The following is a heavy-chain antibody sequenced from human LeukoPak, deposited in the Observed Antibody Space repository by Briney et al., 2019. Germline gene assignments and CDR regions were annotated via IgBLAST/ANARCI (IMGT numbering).Heavy chain of an antibody. CDR2: FDPEDGET. CDR3: AKDNYYDSSGYYYGRTFAYGMDV. V-gene: IGHV1-24*01. CDR1: GYTLTELS. Sequence: ASVKVSCKVSGYTLTELSMHWVRQAPGKGLEWMGGFDPEDGETIYAQKFQGRVTMTEDTSTDTAYMELSSLRSEDTAVYYCAKDNYYDSSGYYYGRTFAYGMDVWGQGTTVTVSS. D-gene: IGHD3-22*01. J-gene: IGHJ6*02.